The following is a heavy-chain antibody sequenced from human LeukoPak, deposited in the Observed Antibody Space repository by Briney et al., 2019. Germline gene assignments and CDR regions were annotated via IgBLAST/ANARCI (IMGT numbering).Heavy chain of an antibody. J-gene: IGHJ4*02. CDR1: GFTFSGSA. Sequence: GGSLRLSCAASGFTFSGSAMHWVRQASGKGLEWVGRIRSKANSYATAYAASVKGRFTISRDDSKNTVYLQMNSLKTEDTAVYYCTTLGLQQWLPGFSWGQGTLVTVSS. CDR3: TTLGLQQWLPGFS. V-gene: IGHV3-73*01. CDR2: IRSKANSYAT. D-gene: IGHD6-19*01.